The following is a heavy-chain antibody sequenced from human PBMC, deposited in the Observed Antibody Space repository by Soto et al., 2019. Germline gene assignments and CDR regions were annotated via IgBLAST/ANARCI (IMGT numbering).Heavy chain of an antibody. CDR2: IYSYGAT. V-gene: IGHV4-39*01. Sequence: QLQLQESGPGLLKPSETLSVTCYVSGFSISGTSYYWAWIRQSPGKVLEWIGSIYSYGATFYNLSIKTRLPFSVDTSENPFFLRLSSGTAADPAVYFCARHTSSRAVPFDSWGQGTLVTVSS. CDR1: GFSISGTSYY. J-gene: IGHJ4*02. CDR3: ARHTSSRAVPFDS. D-gene: IGHD2-2*01.